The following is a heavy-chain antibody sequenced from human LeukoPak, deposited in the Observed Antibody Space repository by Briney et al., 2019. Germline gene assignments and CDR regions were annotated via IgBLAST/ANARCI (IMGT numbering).Heavy chain of an antibody. D-gene: IGHD1-1*01. CDR3: ARDPPTTGTTDY. J-gene: IGHJ4*02. CDR2: IYHSGST. Sequence: PSETLSLTCTVSGASISSSRYYWGWIRQPPGKGLEWIGYIYHSGSTYYNPSLKSRVTISVDRSKNQFSLKLSSVTAADTAVYYCARDPPTTGTTDYWGQGTLVAVSS. V-gene: IGHV4-39*07. CDR1: GASISSSRYY.